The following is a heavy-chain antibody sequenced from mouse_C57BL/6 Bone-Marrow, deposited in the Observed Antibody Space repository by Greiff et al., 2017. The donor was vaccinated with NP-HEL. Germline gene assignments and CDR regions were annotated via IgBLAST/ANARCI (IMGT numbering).Heavy chain of an antibody. D-gene: IGHD1-1*01. CDR1: GFTFSDYY. J-gene: IGHJ2*01. Sequence: EVKLMESEGGLVQPGSSMKLSCTASGFTFSDYYMAWVRQVPEKGLEWVANINYDGSSTYYLDSLKSRFIISRDNAKNILYLQMSSLKSEDTATYYCAKGAVVAPFDYWGKGTTLTVTS. V-gene: IGHV5-16*01. CDR3: AKGAVVAPFDY. CDR2: INYDGSST.